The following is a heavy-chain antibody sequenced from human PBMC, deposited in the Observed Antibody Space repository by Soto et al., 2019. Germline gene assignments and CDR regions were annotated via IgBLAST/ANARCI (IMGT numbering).Heavy chain of an antibody. Sequence: SETLSLTCAVSGGSVSSASHFWSWIRQPPGKGLEWIAYIYYSGSTNYNPSLKSRVTISVDTSKNQFSLKLSSVTTADTAVYYCAREVDYGFDYWGQGTLVTVSS. CDR1: GGSVSSASHF. J-gene: IGHJ4*02. V-gene: IGHV4-61*01. CDR2: IYYSGST. D-gene: IGHD3-10*01. CDR3: AREVDYGFDY.